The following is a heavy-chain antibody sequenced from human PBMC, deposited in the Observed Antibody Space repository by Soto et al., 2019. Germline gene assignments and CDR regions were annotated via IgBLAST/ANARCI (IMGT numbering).Heavy chain of an antibody. D-gene: IGHD2-15*01. CDR3: ARGYCSGGSCYPSLYGMDV. V-gene: IGHV4-30-4*01. CDR1: GGSISSYF. Sequence: SETLSLTCTVSGGSISSYFWSWIRQSPGKGLEWIGYIYYSGSTYYNPSLKSRVTISVDTSKNQFSLKLSSVTAADTAVYYCARGYCSGGSCYPSLYGMDVWGQGTTVTVSS. CDR2: IYYSGST. J-gene: IGHJ6*02.